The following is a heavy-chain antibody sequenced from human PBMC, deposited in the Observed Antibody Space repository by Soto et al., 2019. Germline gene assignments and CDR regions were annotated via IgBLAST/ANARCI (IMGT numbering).Heavy chain of an antibody. CDR2: INWNGGST. CDR1: GFTFDDYG. V-gene: IGHV3-20*04. J-gene: IGHJ4*02. CDR3: ARDLFTVGSSSH. Sequence: GGSLRLSCAASGFTFDDYGMSWVRQAPGKGLEWVSGINWNGGSTGYVDSVKGRFTISRDNAKNSLYLQMNSLRVDDTALYYCARDLFTVGSSSHWGQGTLVTVSS. D-gene: IGHD6-13*01.